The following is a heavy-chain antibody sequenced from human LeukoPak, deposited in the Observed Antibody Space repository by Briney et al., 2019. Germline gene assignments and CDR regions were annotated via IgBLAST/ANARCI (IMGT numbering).Heavy chain of an antibody. CDR1: GFTFSSYG. Sequence: GGSLRPSCAASGFTFSSYGMHWVRQAPGKGLEWVAVISYDGSNKYYADSVKGRFTISTDNSKNTLYLQMNSLRAEDTAVYYCAKDGGDCSGGSCYLPYYYYYGMDVWGQGTTVTVSS. CDR3: AKDGGDCSGGSCYLPYYYYYGMDV. D-gene: IGHD2-15*01. V-gene: IGHV3-30*18. J-gene: IGHJ6*02. CDR2: ISYDGSNK.